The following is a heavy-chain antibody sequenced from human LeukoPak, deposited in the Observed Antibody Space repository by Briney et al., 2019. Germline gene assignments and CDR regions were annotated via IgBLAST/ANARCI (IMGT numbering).Heavy chain of an antibody. CDR2: INHSGST. D-gene: IGHD4-17*01. Sequence: SETLSLTCAVYGGSFSGYYWSWIRQPPGKGLEWIGEINHSGSTNYNPSLKSRVTISVDTSKNQFSLKLSSVTAADTAVYYCAGGNGDYFLPVLGSGLSVELNNYYYGMDVWGQGTAVTVSS. CDR1: GGSFSGYY. V-gene: IGHV4-34*01. CDR3: AGGNGDYFLPVLGSGLSVELNNYYYGMDV. J-gene: IGHJ6*02.